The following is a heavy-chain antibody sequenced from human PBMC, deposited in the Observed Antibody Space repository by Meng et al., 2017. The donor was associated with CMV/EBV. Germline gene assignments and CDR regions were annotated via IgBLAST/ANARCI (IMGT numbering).Heavy chain of an antibody. CDR3: ARKHCSSTSCYSPYFDY. D-gene: IGHD2-2*02. CDR1: GFSFSNYA. Sequence: GGSLRLSCAASGFSFSNYAMHWARQAPGKGLEYVSAISSDGGSPYYANSVKGRFTISRDNSKNTLYLQMGSLRAEDMAVYYCARKHCSSTSCYSPYFDYWGQGTLVTVSS. V-gene: IGHV3-64*01. CDR2: ISSDGGSP. J-gene: IGHJ4*02.